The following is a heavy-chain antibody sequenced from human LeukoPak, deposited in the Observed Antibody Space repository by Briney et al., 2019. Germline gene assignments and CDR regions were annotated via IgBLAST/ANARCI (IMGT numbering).Heavy chain of an antibody. Sequence: ASVKVSCKASGYTFTSYDINWVRQATGQGLEWMGWISAYNGYTNYAQKLQVRVTMTTDTSTSTAYMELRSLTSDDTAVYYCARDKAVTTELTQYFQHWGQGTLVTVSS. CDR3: ARDKAVTTELTQYFQH. D-gene: IGHD4-11*01. J-gene: IGHJ1*01. CDR2: ISAYNGYT. CDR1: GYTFTSYD. V-gene: IGHV1-18*01.